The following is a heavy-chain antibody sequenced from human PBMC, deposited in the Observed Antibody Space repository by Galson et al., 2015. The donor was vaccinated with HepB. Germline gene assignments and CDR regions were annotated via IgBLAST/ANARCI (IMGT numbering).Heavy chain of an antibody. CDR2: LHYSGIA. V-gene: IGHV4-39*07. Sequence: ETLSLTCTVSGDSLTNTNFHWGWIRQPPGKGLEWIGSLHYSGIANYNPSLKSRVTISRDTSKNQFFLKLTSVTAADTAVYYCARDLGHGGDSDFWGQGILVTVSS. D-gene: IGHD4-23*01. CDR3: ARDLGHGGDSDF. CDR1: GDSLTNTNFH. J-gene: IGHJ4*02.